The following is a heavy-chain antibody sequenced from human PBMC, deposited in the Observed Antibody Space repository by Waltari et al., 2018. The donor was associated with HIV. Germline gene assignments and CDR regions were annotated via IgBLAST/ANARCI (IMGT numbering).Heavy chain of an antibody. CDR1: GCTFLFCL. CDR3: ATTHGSGDFDNDFDY. J-gene: IGHJ4*02. D-gene: IGHD3-10*01. CDR2: INQAGTER. Sequence: EVRLVESGGGWVQPGGSLTLTCATSGCTFLFCLLRWVRQAPGKGLEWVANINQAGTERHYVDSVRGRFTISRDNGKRSSFLQMNSLSVEDTAVYYCATTHGSGDFDNDFDYWGQGTLV. V-gene: IGHV3-7*01.